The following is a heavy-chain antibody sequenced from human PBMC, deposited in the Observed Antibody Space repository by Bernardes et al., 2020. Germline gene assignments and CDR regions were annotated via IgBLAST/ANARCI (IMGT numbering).Heavy chain of an antibody. J-gene: IGHJ3*02. D-gene: IGHD3-9*01. CDR3: ARDIYDILTGNAFDI. Sequence: SVKVSCKASGGTFSSYAISWVRQAPGQGLEWMGRIIPILGIANYAQKFQGRVTITADKSTSTAYMELSSLRSEDTAVYYCARDIYDILTGNAFDIWGQGTMVTVSS. CDR1: GGTFSSYA. V-gene: IGHV1-69*04. CDR2: IIPILGIA.